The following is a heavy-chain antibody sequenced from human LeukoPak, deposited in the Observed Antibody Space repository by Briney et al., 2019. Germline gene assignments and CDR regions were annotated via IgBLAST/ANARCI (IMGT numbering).Heavy chain of an antibody. Sequence: GGSLRLSCAVSGFTFSGYAMSWVRQAPGKGLEWVSGISGDGGRTYYADTVKGRFTISRDNSKNMLYLQMNSLRAEDTAVYYCAKCGFPGYEKTFDYWGQGTLVTVPS. V-gene: IGHV3-23*01. CDR1: GFTFSGYA. CDR3: AKCGFPGYEKTFDY. J-gene: IGHJ4*02. D-gene: IGHD5-12*01. CDR2: ISGDGGRT.